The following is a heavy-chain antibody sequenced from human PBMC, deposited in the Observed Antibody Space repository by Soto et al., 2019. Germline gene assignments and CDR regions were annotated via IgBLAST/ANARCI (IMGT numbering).Heavy chain of an antibody. Sequence: SETLSLTCAVYGGSFSGYYWSWIRQPPGKGLEWIGEINHSGSTNYNPSLKSRVTISVDTSKNQFSLKLSSVTAADTAVYYCARLHRITIFGVVNRTYYYYYYMDVWGKGTTVTVSS. CDR1: GGSFSGYY. D-gene: IGHD3-3*01. J-gene: IGHJ6*03. V-gene: IGHV4-34*01. CDR3: ARLHRITIFGVVNRTYYYYYYMDV. CDR2: INHSGST.